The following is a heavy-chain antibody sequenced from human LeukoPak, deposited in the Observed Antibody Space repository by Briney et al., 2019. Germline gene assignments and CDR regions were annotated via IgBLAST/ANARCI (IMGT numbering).Heavy chain of an antibody. CDR3: ARDGSYYVQAGYFQH. J-gene: IGHJ1*01. CDR1: GFTFSSYA. V-gene: IGHV3-23*01. Sequence: GGSLRLSCAASGFTFSSYAMSWFRQAPGKGLEWVSAISGSGGSTYYADSVKGRFTISRDNSKNTLYLQMNSLRAEDTAVYYCARDGSYYVQAGYFQHWGQGTLVTVSS. D-gene: IGHD1-26*01. CDR2: ISGSGGST.